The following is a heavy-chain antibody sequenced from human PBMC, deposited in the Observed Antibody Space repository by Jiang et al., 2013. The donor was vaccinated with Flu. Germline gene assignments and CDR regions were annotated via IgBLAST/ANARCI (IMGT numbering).Heavy chain of an antibody. Sequence: GSGLVKPSETLSLTCTVSGGSMNTYYWYWIRQPPGKGLQWIGSIHYSGSTNYNPSLKGRVTISIDRSKKKFSLSLSSVTAADTAVYYCAKGRRDGYNYSPYNWFDPVGPGNPG. CDR1: GGSMNTYY. J-gene: IGHJ5*02. D-gene: IGHD5-24*01. CDR3: AKGRRDGYNYSPYNWFDP. V-gene: IGHV4-59*01. CDR2: IHYSGST.